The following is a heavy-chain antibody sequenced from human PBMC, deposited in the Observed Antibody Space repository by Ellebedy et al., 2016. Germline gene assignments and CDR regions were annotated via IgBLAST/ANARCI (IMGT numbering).Heavy chain of an antibody. V-gene: IGHV4-4*02. CDR3: ASRDLWSDTFYYYTLDV. J-gene: IGHJ6*02. CDR1: GDAISSSNW. Sequence: SETLSLTCAVSGDAISSSNWWTWVRQSPGKGLEWIGEIYDDGTTNFNPSLRSRVTMSIDKSKNHFSLQLSSVTAADTAVYYCASRDLWSDTFYYYTLDVWGQGTTVTVSS. D-gene: IGHD3-3*01. CDR2: IYDDGTT.